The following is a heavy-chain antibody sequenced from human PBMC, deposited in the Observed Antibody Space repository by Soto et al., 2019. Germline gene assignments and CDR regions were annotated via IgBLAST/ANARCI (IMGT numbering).Heavy chain of an antibody. CDR1: GFTFSSYS. J-gene: IGHJ4*02. Sequence: GGSLRLSCAASGFTFSSYSMNWVRQAPGKGLEWVSSIISSSSYIYYADSVKGRFTISRDNAKNSLYLQMNSLRAEDTAVYYCARDPPYEDFWSGSPADYWGQGTLVTVSS. D-gene: IGHD3-3*01. CDR3: ARDPPYEDFWSGSPADY. CDR2: IISSSSYI. V-gene: IGHV3-21*01.